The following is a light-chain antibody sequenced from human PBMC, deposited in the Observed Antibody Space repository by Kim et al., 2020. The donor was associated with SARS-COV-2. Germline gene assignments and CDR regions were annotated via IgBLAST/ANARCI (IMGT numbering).Light chain of an antibody. Sequence: DIQMTQSPSSLSASVGDRVTITCRASQDIANSLAWYQQKPGKVPQVLIYAASSLQSGVPSRCSGSGSGTEFTLSLGSLQTEDVATYYCQKYNSAPWTFGPGTKV. V-gene: IGKV1-27*01. CDR3: QKYNSAPWT. CDR1: QDIANS. CDR2: AAS. J-gene: IGKJ1*01.